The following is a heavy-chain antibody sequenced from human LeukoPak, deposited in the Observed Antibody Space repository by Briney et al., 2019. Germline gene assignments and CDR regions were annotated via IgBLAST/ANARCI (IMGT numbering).Heavy chain of an antibody. CDR2: ISAYNGNT. V-gene: IGHV1-18*01. CDR1: GYTFTSYG. CDR3: AREYYYDSSGYKPGDH. Sequence: ASVKVSCKASGYTFTSYGISWVRQAPGQGLEWMGWISAYNGNTNYAQKLQGRVTMTTDTSTSTAYMELRSLRSDDTAVYYCAREYYYDSSGYKPGDHWGQGTLVTVSS. D-gene: IGHD3-22*01. J-gene: IGHJ5*02.